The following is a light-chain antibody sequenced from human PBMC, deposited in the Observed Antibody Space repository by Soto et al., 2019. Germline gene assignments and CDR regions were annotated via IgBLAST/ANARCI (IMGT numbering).Light chain of an antibody. CDR3: QQRSNWPIT. Sequence: EIVLTQSPGTLSLSPGERATLSCRASQSVSSSYLAWYQQKPGQAPRLLIYGASTRATGIPARFSGSGSGTDFTLTISSLEPEDFAVYYCQQRSNWPITFGQGTRPEI. J-gene: IGKJ5*01. CDR1: QSVSSSY. CDR2: GAS. V-gene: IGKV3D-20*02.